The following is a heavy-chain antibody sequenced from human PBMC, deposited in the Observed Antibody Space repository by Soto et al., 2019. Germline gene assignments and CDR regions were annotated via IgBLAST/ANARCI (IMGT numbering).Heavy chain of an antibody. D-gene: IGHD2-2*01. V-gene: IGHV1-46*03. Sequence: ASVKVSCKASGYTFTSYYMHWVRQAPGQGLEWMGIINPSGGSTSYAQKFQGRVTMTRDTSTSTVYMELSSLRSEDTAVYYCARDLAVIVVVPAAGGLDYWGQGTLVTVSS. CDR1: GYTFTSYY. CDR2: INPSGGST. J-gene: IGHJ4*02. CDR3: ARDLAVIVVVPAAGGLDY.